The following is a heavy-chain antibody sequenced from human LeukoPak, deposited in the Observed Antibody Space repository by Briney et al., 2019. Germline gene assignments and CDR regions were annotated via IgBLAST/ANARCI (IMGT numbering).Heavy chain of an antibody. Sequence: PSETLSLTCAVYGGSLSGYYWSWIRQPPGKGLEWIGEINHSGGTNYNPSLKSRVTISVDTSKNQFSLQLSSVTAADTAVHYCARHSSSSYFDYWGQGTLVTVSS. J-gene: IGHJ4*02. CDR1: GGSLSGYY. D-gene: IGHD6-13*01. CDR3: ARHSSSSYFDY. CDR2: INHSGGT. V-gene: IGHV4-34*01.